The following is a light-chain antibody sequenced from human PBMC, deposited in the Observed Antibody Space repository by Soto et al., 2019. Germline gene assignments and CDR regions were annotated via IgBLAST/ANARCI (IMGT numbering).Light chain of an antibody. J-gene: IGLJ2*01. CDR2: EGS. Sequence: QSALTQPASVSGSPGQSIPLSCTRTSSGVENYNLVSWYQHRPGKAPKLIIYEGSQRPSGVSDRFSGSKSGNTASLTISGLRAEDEADYYCSSYAGAVVFVGGTKLTVL. CDR1: SSGVENYNL. V-gene: IGLV2-23*01. CDR3: SSYAGAVV.